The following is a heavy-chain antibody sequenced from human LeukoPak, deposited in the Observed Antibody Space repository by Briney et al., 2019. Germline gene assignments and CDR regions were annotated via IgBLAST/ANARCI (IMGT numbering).Heavy chain of an antibody. D-gene: IGHD1-26*01. Sequence: ASVKVSCKASGSTFTDYYMHWVRQAPGKGLEWMGGFDPEDGETIYAQKFQGRVTMTEDTSTDTAYMELSSLRSEDTAVYYCATLGGGATDYWGQGTLVTVSS. CDR3: ATLGGGATDY. CDR2: FDPEDGET. CDR1: GSTFTDYY. V-gene: IGHV1-24*01. J-gene: IGHJ4*02.